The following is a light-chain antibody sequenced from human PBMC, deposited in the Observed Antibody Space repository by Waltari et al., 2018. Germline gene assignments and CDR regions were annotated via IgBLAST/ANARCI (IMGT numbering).Light chain of an antibody. CDR3: QSYDTSLRVV. CDR2: GGT. J-gene: IGLJ3*02. Sequence: QSVLTQPPSVSGAPGQRVTISCTGSGSNIGAGYDVHWYQQLPRAAPKLLISGGTSRPLGFPDRFFGSTSGTSASLAITGLQAEDEADYYCQSYDTSLRVVFGGGTKLTVL. CDR1: GSNIGAGYD. V-gene: IGLV1-40*01.